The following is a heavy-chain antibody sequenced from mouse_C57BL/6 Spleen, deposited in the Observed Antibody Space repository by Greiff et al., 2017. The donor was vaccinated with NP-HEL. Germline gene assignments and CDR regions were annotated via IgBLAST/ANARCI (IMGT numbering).Heavy chain of an antibody. V-gene: IGHV1-52*01. Sequence: VQLHQPGAELVRPGSSVKLSCKASGYTFTSYWMHWVKQRPIQGLEWIGNIDPSDSETHYNQKFKDKATLTVDKSSSTAYMQLSSLTSEDSAVYYCATVRILDYWGQGTTLTVSS. D-gene: IGHD1-1*01. J-gene: IGHJ2*01. CDR1: GYTFTSYW. CDR2: IDPSDSET. CDR3: ATVRILDY.